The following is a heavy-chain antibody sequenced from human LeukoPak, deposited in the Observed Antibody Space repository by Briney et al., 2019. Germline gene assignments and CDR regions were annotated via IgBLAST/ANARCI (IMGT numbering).Heavy chain of an antibody. D-gene: IGHD3-10*01. CDR3: ARVPYYYGSGSHSNWFDP. Sequence: PSETLSLTCTVSGGSISSYYWSWIRQPPGKGLEWIGYIYYSGSTNYNPSLKSRVTISVDTSKNQFSLKLSSVTAAGTAVYYCARVPYYYGSGSHSNWFDPWGQGTLVTVSS. V-gene: IGHV4-59*01. CDR1: GGSISSYY. J-gene: IGHJ5*02. CDR2: IYYSGST.